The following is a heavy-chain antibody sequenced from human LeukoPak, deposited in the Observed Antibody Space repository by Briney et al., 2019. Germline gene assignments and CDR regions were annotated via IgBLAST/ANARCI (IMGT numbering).Heavy chain of an antibody. CDR3: ARVTIWSYDILTGYSTEYYFDY. V-gene: IGHV1-18*01. CDR2: ISAYNGNT. J-gene: IGHJ4*02. Sequence: ASVKVSCKASGYTFTSYGISWVRQAPGQGLEWMGWISAYNGNTNYAQKLQGRVTMTTDTSTSTAYMELRSLRSDDTAVYYCARVTIWSYDILTGYSTEYYFDYWGQGTLVTVSS. D-gene: IGHD3-9*01. CDR1: GYTFTSYG.